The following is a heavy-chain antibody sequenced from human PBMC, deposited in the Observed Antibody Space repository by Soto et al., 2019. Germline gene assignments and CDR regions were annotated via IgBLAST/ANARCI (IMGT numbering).Heavy chain of an antibody. D-gene: IGHD2-15*01. CDR3: ARDTVVEVVVATFGMDV. CDR1: GFSFSSYS. V-gene: IGHV3-21*01. J-gene: IGHJ6*02. CDR2: ITSSSNDI. Sequence: EVQLVESGGGLVKPGGSLRLSCAASGFSFSSYSMNWVRQAPGKGLEWVSSITSSSNDIYYAGSVKGRFTISRDNAKNSLYLQMHSLRAEDTAVYYCARDTVVEVVVATFGMDVWGQGTTVTVSS.